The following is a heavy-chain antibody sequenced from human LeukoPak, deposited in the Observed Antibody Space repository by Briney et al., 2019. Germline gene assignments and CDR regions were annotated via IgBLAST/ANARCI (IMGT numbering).Heavy chain of an antibody. CDR3: ARKNDKKLDY. Sequence: GESLKISCKGSGYSFTTYWIAWVRQMPGAGLEWMGIIYPDDSDARYSPSFQGQVTISADKSISTAYLQWSSLKASDTAMYYCARKNDKKLDYWGQGTLVTVSS. V-gene: IGHV5-51*01. CDR2: IYPDDSDA. D-gene: IGHD3-22*01. J-gene: IGHJ4*02. CDR1: GYSFTTYW.